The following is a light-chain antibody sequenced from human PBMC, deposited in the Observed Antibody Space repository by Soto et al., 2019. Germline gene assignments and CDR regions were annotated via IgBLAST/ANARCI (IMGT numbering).Light chain of an antibody. CDR1: SSDVGGYNY. V-gene: IGLV2-14*01. CDR2: EVS. J-gene: IGLJ1*01. CDR3: SSYTRSTTQV. Sequence: QSVLAQPASVSGSPGQSITISCTGTSSDVGGYNYVSWYQQHPGKAPKLMIYEVSNRPSGASNRFSGSKSGNTASLTISGLQAEDEADYYCSSYTRSTTQVFGTGTKVTVL.